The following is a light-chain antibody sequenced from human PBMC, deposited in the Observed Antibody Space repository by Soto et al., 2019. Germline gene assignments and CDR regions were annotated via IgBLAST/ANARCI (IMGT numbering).Light chain of an antibody. CDR1: QGIRNF. J-gene: IGKJ3*01. CDR2: AAS. Sequence: DIPMTQSPTSLSASVGDRVTITCRASQGIRNFVAWYRQKPGKAPKLLIYAASTLQSGVPSRFSGSGSGTDVTPPINSLQPADVATNYCQKYSSGPVFGPGTTVEIK. CDR3: QKYSSGPV. V-gene: IGKV1-27*01.